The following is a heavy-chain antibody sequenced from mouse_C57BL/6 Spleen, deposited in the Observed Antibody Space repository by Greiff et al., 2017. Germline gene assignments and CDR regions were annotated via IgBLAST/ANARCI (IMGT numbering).Heavy chain of an antibody. Sequence: DVKLVESEGGLVQPGSSMKLSCTASGFTFSDYYMAWVRQVPEKGLEWVANINYDGSSTYYLDSLKSRFIISRDNAKNILYLQMSSLKSEDTATYYCAREGPRDYFDYWGQGTTLTVSS. CDR1: GFTFSDYY. D-gene: IGHD3-3*01. V-gene: IGHV5-16*01. CDR2: INYDGSST. CDR3: AREGPRDYFDY. J-gene: IGHJ2*01.